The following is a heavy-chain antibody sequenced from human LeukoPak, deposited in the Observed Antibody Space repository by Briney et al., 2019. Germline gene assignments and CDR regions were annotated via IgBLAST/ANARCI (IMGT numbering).Heavy chain of an antibody. CDR1: GYSISSGYY. V-gene: IGHV4-38-2*01. CDR3: ARLKLSITIFGVVTNNWFDP. Sequence: MPSETLSLTCAVSGYSISSGYYWGWIRPPPGKGLEWIGSIYHSGSTYYNPSLKSRVTISVDTSKSNFSLKLSSVTAADTAVYYCARLKLSITIFGVVTNNWFDPWGQGTLVTVSS. CDR2: IYHSGST. D-gene: IGHD3-3*01. J-gene: IGHJ5*02.